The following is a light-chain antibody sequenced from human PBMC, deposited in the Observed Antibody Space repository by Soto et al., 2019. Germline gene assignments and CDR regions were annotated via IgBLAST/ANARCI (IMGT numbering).Light chain of an antibody. CDR1: SSDVGAYNF. CDR3: CSYAGSYTYV. J-gene: IGLJ1*01. CDR2: DVS. Sequence: QSALTQPRSVSGSPGQPVTISCTGTSSDVGAYNFVSWYQQHPGKAPQPMIYDVSKRPSGVPDRFSGSKSGNTASLTISGHQEEDEADYYCCSYAGSYTYVFGAGTKLTVL. V-gene: IGLV2-11*01.